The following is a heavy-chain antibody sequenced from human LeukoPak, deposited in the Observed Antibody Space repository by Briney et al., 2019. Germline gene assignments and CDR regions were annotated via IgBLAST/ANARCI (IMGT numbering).Heavy chain of an antibody. J-gene: IGHJ4*02. CDR1: GYLFTSYD. Sequence: ASVTVACKASGYLFTSYDINWVRQATGQGLEWMGWMNPNTGHTGYAQRFQGRVTLTSDSLTTAYMELSSLTSEDTAIYYCSRDHESGSGSDYWGQGTRVTVSS. V-gene: IGHV1-8*01. CDR2: MNPNTGHT. CDR3: SRDHESGSGSDY. D-gene: IGHD1-26*01.